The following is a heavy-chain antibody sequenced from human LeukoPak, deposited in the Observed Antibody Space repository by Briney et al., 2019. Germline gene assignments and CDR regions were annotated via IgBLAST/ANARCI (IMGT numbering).Heavy chain of an antibody. D-gene: IGHD6-13*01. CDR3: ARVQGIAATLYYFDY. J-gene: IGHJ4*02. CDR1: GFTFSSYW. CDR2: IKQDGSEK. V-gene: IGHV3-7*03. Sequence: GGSLRLSCAASGFTFSSYWMSWVRQAPGKGLEWVANIKQDGSEKYYVDSVKGRFTISRDNAKNSLYLQMNSLRAEDTAVYYCARVQGIAATLYYFDYWGQGTLVTVSA.